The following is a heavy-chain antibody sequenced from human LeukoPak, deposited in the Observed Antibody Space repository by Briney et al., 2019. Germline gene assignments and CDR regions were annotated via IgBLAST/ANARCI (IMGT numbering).Heavy chain of an antibody. Sequence: PGGSLRLSCAASGFTFSSYGMHWVRQAPGKGLEWVAVISYDGSNKYYADSVKGRFTISRDNSKNTLYLQMNSLRAEDTAVYYCVTNGDYISSYGMDVWGQGTMVTVSS. CDR2: ISYDGSNK. J-gene: IGHJ6*02. V-gene: IGHV3-30*03. CDR3: VTNGDYISSYGMDV. CDR1: GFTFSSYG. D-gene: IGHD4-17*01.